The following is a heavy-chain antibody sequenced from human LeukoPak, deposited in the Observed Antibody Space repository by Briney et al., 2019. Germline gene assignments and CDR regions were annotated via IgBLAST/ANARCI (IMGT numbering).Heavy chain of an antibody. CDR3: ARELGFNAFDI. Sequence: SETLSLTCTVSGGPINSLYWSWIRQPPGKGLEWIGYTYHSGSTNYSPSLKSRAAISVDKSKNEFSLTLTSVTAADTAVYYCARELGFNAFDIWGQGTMVVVSS. V-gene: IGHV4-59*13. CDR1: GGPINSLY. J-gene: IGHJ3*02. D-gene: IGHD3-16*01. CDR2: TYHSGST.